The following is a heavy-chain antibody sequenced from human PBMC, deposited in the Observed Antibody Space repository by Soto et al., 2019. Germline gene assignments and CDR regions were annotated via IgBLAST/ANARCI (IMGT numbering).Heavy chain of an antibody. V-gene: IGHV3-53*02. CDR2: IYSNGDT. J-gene: IGHJ4*02. CDR3: ARKADSSPVPEADGV. D-gene: IGHD2-8*01. Sequence: EVQLVETGGGWIQTGGSLRLSCAASGFSVGSNYMTWVRQSPGKGLEWVSLIYSNGDTDYADSVKGRFSISRDNFKNTLYLQMNNLRAEDTAVYHCARKADSSPVPEADGVWGRGTLVTVSS. CDR1: GFSVGSNY.